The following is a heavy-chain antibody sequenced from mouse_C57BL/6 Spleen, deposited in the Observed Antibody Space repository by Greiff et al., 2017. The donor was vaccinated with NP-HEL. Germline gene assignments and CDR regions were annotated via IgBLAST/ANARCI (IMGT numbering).Heavy chain of an antibody. D-gene: IGHD1-1*01. Sequence: ESGPGMVKPSQSLSLTCTVTGYSITSGYDWHWIRHFPGNKLEWMGYISYSGSTNYNPSLKSRISITHDTSKNHFFLKLNSVTTEDTATYYCARDYYGSSYGYFDVWGTGTTVTVSS. CDR1: GYSITSGYD. J-gene: IGHJ1*03. CDR3: ARDYYGSSYGYFDV. CDR2: ISYSGST. V-gene: IGHV3-1*01.